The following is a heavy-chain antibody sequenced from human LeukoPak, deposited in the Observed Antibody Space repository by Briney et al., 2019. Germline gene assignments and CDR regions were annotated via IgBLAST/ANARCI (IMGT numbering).Heavy chain of an antibody. CDR2: IYHSGST. CDR3: ARKRSIAVAGTYYYYYYGMDV. V-gene: IGHV4-4*02. D-gene: IGHD6-19*01. J-gene: IGHJ6*02. CDR1: GGSISSSNW. Sequence: PSGTLSLTCAVSGGSISSSNWWSWVRQPPGKGLEWIGEIYHSGSTNYNPSLKSRVTISVDKSKNQFSLKLSSVTAADTAVYYCARKRSIAVAGTYYYYYYGMDVWGQGTTVTVSS.